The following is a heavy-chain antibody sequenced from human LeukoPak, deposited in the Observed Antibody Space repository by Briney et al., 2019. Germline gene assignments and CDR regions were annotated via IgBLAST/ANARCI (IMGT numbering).Heavy chain of an antibody. D-gene: IGHD3-10*01. J-gene: IGHJ4*02. CDR2: ISWNSGSV. V-gene: IGHV3-9*01. CDR3: ARVLSYYGFDY. Sequence: GRSLRLSCAASGFTFDDYAMHWVRQAPGKGLEWVSGISWNSGSVGYADSVKGRFTISRDNAKNSLYLQMNSLRAEDTAVYYCARVLSYYGFDYWGQGTLVTVSS. CDR1: GFTFDDYA.